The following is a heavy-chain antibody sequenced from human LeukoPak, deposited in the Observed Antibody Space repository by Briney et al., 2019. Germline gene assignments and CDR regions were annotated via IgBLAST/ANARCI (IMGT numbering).Heavy chain of an antibody. V-gene: IGHV3-23*01. J-gene: IGHJ4*02. CDR2: ISGSGGST. D-gene: IGHD3-22*01. CDR3: AKCVTMIVVVTPFDY. CDR1: GFTFSSYA. Sequence: PGGSLRLSCAASGFTFSSYAMSWVRQAPGKGLEWVSAISGSGGSTYYADSVKGRFTISRDNSKNTLYLQMNSLRAEDTAVYYCAKCVTMIVVVTPFDYWGQGTLVTVSS.